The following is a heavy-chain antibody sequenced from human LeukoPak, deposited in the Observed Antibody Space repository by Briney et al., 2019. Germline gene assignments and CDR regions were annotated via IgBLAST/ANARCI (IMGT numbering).Heavy chain of an antibody. Sequence: PGRSLRLSCAASGFTFGSYAMHWVRQAPGKGLEWVSTISGTGSSTYYADSAKGRFTISRDNSKDTLFLQLNSLTAADTAMYFCAKASVAIPQYCNSWGQGTLVTVSS. CDR1: GFTFGSYA. V-gene: IGHV3-23*01. CDR2: ISGTGSST. D-gene: IGHD2-2*02. CDR3: AKASVAIPQYCNS. J-gene: IGHJ5*02.